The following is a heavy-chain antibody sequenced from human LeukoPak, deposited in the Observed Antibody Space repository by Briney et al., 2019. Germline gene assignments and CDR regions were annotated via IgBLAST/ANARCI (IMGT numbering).Heavy chain of an antibody. CDR2: INSDGSSS. CDR3: ARNYYDSSGYYYGAY. J-gene: IGHJ4*02. D-gene: IGHD3-22*01. V-gene: IGHV3-74*01. Sequence: GGSLRLSCAASGFTFSSYWMYWVRHAPGKGLVWVSRINSDGSSSTYADSVKGRFTISRDNAKNTMYLQMNSLRAEDTAVYFCARNYYDSSGYYYGAYWGQGTLVTVSS. CDR1: GFTFSSYW.